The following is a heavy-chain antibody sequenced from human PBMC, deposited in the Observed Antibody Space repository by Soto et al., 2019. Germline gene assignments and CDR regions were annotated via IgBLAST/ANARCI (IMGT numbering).Heavy chain of an antibody. CDR2: ISSSSSTI. V-gene: IGHV3-48*04. D-gene: IGHD6-13*01. J-gene: IGHJ3*02. CDR1: GFTFSSYS. Sequence: GGSLRLSCAASGFTFSSYSMNWVRQAPGKGLEWVSYISSSSSTIYYADSVKGRFTISRYNDKNSLYLQMNSLRAEDTAVYYFARDLTQAAADAFDIWGQGTMVTVSS. CDR3: ARDLTQAAADAFDI.